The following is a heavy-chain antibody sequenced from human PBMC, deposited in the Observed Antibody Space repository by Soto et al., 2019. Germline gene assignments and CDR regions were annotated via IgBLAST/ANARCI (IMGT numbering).Heavy chain of an antibody. D-gene: IGHD1-20*01. Sequence: GGSLRLSCAASGFTFSGSAMHWVRQASGKGLEWVGRIRSKANSYATAYAASVRGRFTIDSDKTKNTAYLQMIRLKTEDMAVYYSTRLMRYYWNMGDAFDIWGQGTMVTVSS. J-gene: IGHJ3*02. CDR2: IRSKANSYAT. V-gene: IGHV3-73*01. CDR3: TRLMRYYWNMGDAFDI. CDR1: GFTFSGSA.